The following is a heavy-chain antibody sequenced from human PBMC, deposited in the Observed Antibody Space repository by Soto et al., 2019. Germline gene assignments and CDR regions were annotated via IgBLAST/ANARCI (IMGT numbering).Heavy chain of an antibody. CDR1: GFTFSSYW. Sequence: GGSLRLSCAASGFTFSSYWMSWVRQAPGKRLEWVANIKQDGSEKYYVDSVKGRFTISRDNAKNSLYLQMNSLRAEDTAVYYCARGTYYDFWSGYLVYYYYGMDVWGQGTTVTVSS. CDR3: ARGTYYDFWSGYLVYYYYGMDV. V-gene: IGHV3-7*01. CDR2: IKQDGSEK. D-gene: IGHD3-3*01. J-gene: IGHJ6*02.